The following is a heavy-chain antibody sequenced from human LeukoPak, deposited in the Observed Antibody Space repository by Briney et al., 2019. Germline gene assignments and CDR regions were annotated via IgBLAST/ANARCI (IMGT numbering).Heavy chain of an antibody. CDR1: GFTFSSYA. V-gene: IGHV3-23*01. J-gene: IGHJ5*02. CDR2: ISGSGGNT. Sequence: PGGSLRLSCAASGFTFSSYAMSWVRQAPGKGLEWVSAISGSGGNTYYADSVKGRFTISRDNSKNTLYLQMNSLRAEDTAVYYCARDSGYCTNGVCWDAWFDPWGQGTLVTVSS. CDR3: ARDSGYCTNGVCWDAWFDP. D-gene: IGHD2-8*01.